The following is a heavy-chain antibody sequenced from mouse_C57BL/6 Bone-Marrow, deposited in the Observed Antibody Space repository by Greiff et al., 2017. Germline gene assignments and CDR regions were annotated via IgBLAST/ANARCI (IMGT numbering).Heavy chain of an antibody. V-gene: IGHV1-63*01. Sequence: QVQLQQPGAELVRPGTSVKMSCKASGYTFTNYWIGWAKQRPGHGLEWIGDIYPGGGYTNYNEKFKGKATLTADKSSSTAYMQFSSLTSEDSAIYYCARSGDYDRFAYWGQGTLVTVSA. J-gene: IGHJ3*01. D-gene: IGHD2-4*01. CDR1: GYTFTNYW. CDR3: ARSGDYDRFAY. CDR2: IYPGGGYT.